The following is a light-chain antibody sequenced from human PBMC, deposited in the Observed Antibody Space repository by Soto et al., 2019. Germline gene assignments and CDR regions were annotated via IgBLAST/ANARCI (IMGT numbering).Light chain of an antibody. J-gene: IGLJ2*01. Sequence: QSALTQPVSVSGSPGQAITISCTGTSSDVGSYNFVSWYQQHPGKTPKVIIYEGTKRPAGVSDRLSGSKSGNTASLTISGLQAEDEADYYCCSYAGNGTLKFGGGTKVTFL. CDR2: EGT. V-gene: IGLV2-23*01. CDR1: SSDVGSYNF. CDR3: CSYAGNGTLK.